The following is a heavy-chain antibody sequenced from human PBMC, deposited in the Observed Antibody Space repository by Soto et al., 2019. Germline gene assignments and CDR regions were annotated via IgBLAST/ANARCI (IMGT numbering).Heavy chain of an antibody. Sequence: PGGSLRLSCGASGFTFTSYGMHWVRQAPGKGLEWVAVISYDGGDKYYADSVKGRFTISGDNSKNTLYLQMNSLRAEDTAVYYCAQASGYCSSSTCSRLIYYYYGMDVWGQGTTVTVSS. CDR2: ISYDGGDK. V-gene: IGHV3-30*18. CDR3: AQASGYCSSSTCSRLIYYYYGMDV. J-gene: IGHJ6*01. D-gene: IGHD2-2*01. CDR1: GFTFTSYG.